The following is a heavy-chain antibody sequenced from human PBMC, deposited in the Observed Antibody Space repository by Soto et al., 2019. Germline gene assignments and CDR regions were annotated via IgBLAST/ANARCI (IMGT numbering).Heavy chain of an antibody. D-gene: IGHD1-26*01. V-gene: IGHV4-59*01. J-gene: IGHJ4*02. Sequence: QVQLQESGPGLVKPSETLSLTCTVSGGSISSYYWSWIRQPPGKGLEWIGYIYYSGSTNYNPSLKSRVTISVDTSKNQFSLKLSSVTAADTAVYYCARDHEEHFDYWGQGTLVTVSS. CDR2: IYYSGST. CDR3: ARDHEEHFDY. CDR1: GGSISSYY.